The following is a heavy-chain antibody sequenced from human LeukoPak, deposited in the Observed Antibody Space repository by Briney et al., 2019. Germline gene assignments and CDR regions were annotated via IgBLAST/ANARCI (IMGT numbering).Heavy chain of an antibody. CDR1: GGSISSSSYY. CDR2: IYYSGST. V-gene: IGHV4-39*01. J-gene: IGHJ3*02. CDR3: ARRGYDSSGYYFAPDAFDI. D-gene: IGHD3-22*01. Sequence: SETLSLTCTVSGGSISSSSYYWGWIRQPPGTGLEWIGSIYYSGSTYYNPSLKSRVTISVDTSKNQFSLKLSSVTAADTAVYYCARRGYDSSGYYFAPDAFDIWGQGTMVTVSS.